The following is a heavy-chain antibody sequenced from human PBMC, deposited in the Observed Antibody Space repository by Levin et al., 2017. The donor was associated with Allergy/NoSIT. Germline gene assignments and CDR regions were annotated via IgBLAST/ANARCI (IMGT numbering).Heavy chain of an antibody. CDR2: ISSYNGDT. CDR3: ARSPSSRGLAIDY. J-gene: IGHJ4*02. D-gene: IGHD3-10*01. Sequence: ASVKVSCKASGYTFSSQGISWVRQAPGQGLEWMGWISSYNGDTNYAQKFRGRVTMTTDTSTSTAYMELRSLRSDDTAVHYCARSPSSRGLAIDYWGQGTLVTVSS. V-gene: IGHV1-18*01. CDR1: GYTFSSQG.